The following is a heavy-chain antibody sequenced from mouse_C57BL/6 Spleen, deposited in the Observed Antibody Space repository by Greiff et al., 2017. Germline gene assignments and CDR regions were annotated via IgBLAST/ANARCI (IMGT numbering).Heavy chain of an antibody. Sequence: QVQLKQSGPGLVAPSQSLSITCTVSGFSLTSYGVHWVRQPPGKGLEWLVVIWSDGSTTYNSALKSRLSISKDNSKSQVFLKMNSLQTDDTAMYYCGRGEDGYYAMDYWGQGTSVTVSS. D-gene: IGHD2-13*01. J-gene: IGHJ4*01. CDR2: IWSDGST. V-gene: IGHV2-6*03. CDR1: GFSLTSYG. CDR3: GRGEDGYYAMDY.